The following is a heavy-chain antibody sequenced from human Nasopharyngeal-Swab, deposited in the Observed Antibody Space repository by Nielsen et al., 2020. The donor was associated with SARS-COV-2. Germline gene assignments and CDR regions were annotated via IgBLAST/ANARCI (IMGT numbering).Heavy chain of an antibody. CDR3: ARIPPLDYYFDY. CDR2: IDWDDDK. V-gene: IGHV2-70*01. Sequence: WIRQPPGKALERLALIDWDDDKYYSTSLKTRLTISKDTPKNQVVLTMTNMDPVDTATYYCARIPPLDYYFDYWGQGTLVTVSS. J-gene: IGHJ4*02. D-gene: IGHD3/OR15-3a*01.